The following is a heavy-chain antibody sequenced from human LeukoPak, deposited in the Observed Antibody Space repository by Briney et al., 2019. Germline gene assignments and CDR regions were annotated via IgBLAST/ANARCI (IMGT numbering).Heavy chain of an antibody. V-gene: IGHV1-69*13. CDR2: IIPIFGTA. Sequence: SVTVSCTASGGTFSNYAINWVRQAPGQGLEWMGGIIPIFGTANYAQKFQGRVTITADESTSTVYMELNSLKSEDTAVYYCAIFYGGNSDGYFDYWGQGTLVTVSS. D-gene: IGHD4-23*01. CDR3: AIFYGGNSDGYFDY. J-gene: IGHJ4*02. CDR1: GGTFSNYA.